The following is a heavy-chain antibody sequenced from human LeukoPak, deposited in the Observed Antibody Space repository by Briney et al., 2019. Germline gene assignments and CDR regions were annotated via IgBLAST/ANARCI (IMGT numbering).Heavy chain of an antibody. CDR1: GFPFSSFW. D-gene: IGHD3-3*01. V-gene: IGHV3-7*01. J-gene: IGHJ6*03. Sequence: PGGSFRLPRAASGFPFSSFWMSWVRQAPGKGLEWVANIKQAGSEKYYVDAVKVRFTITRDNAKNSLYLQMNSLRAEDTAVYYCARDMRPILRFLDYMDVWGKGTTVTVSS. CDR3: ARDMRPILRFLDYMDV. CDR2: IKQAGSEK.